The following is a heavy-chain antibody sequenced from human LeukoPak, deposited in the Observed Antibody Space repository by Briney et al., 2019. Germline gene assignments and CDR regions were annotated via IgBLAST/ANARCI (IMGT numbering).Heavy chain of an antibody. CDR3: ARRAACSSTSCYSESFDY. J-gene: IGHJ4*02. D-gene: IGHD2-2*01. Sequence: GESLKISCKGSGYRFTSYWIGWVRQMPGKGLEWMGIIYPGDSDTRYSPSFQGQVTISADKSISTAYLQWSSLKASDTAMYYCARRAACSSTSCYSESFDYWGQGTLVTVSS. V-gene: IGHV5-51*01. CDR1: GYRFTSYW. CDR2: IYPGDSDT.